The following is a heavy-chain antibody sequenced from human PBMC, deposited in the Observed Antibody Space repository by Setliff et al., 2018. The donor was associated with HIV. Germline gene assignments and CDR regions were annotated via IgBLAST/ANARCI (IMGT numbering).Heavy chain of an antibody. V-gene: IGHV3-23*01. J-gene: IGHJ1*01. CDR1: ELTFSNYA. D-gene: IGHD3-10*01. Sequence: GESPKISCAASELTFSNYAMTWVRQAPGKGLEWVSSLSGSGGSTYYADSVKGRFTISRDNSKNTLYLRMNSLRAEDTAVYYCAQAQTSVSGSYYQYLQHWGQGTLVTVSS. CDR3: AQAQTSVSGSYYQYLQH. CDR2: LSGSGGST.